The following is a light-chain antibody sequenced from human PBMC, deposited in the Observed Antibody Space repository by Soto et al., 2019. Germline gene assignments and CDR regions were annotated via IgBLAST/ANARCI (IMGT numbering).Light chain of an antibody. Sequence: QSVLTQPASVSGSPGQSITISCTGTSSDVGGYNYVSWYQQHPGKAPKLMIYEVSNRPSGVSNRFPGSKSGNTASLTISGLQAEDEADYYCSSYTSSSTLFYVFGTGTKLTVL. CDR3: SSYTSSSTLFYV. CDR1: SSDVGGYNY. CDR2: EVS. J-gene: IGLJ1*01. V-gene: IGLV2-14*01.